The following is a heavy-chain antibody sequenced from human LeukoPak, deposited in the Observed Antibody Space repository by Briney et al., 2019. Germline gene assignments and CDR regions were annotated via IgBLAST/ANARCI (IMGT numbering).Heavy chain of an antibody. Sequence: GGSLRLSCVASGFTFDAYTMHWGRQAPGKGLEWVSLISWDGGSTYYADSVKGRVTIYRDKSKNSLYLQINSLRPEDTALYYCAKGPFGVGYYFDYWGEGSLATVSS. J-gene: IGHJ4*02. D-gene: IGHD3-3*01. CDR1: GFTFDAYT. V-gene: IGHV3-43*01. CDR2: ISWDGGST. CDR3: AKGPFGVGYYFDY.